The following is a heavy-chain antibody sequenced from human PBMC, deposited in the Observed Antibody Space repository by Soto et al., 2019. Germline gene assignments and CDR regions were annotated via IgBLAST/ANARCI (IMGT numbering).Heavy chain of an antibody. CDR1: GGSISSYY. J-gene: IGHJ3*02. V-gene: IGHV4-59*01. CDR2: IYYSGST. Sequence: SETLSLTCTVSGGSISSYYWSWIRQPPGKGLEWIGYIYYSGSTNYNPSLKSRVTISVGTSKNQFSLKLSSVTAADTAVYYCARGVDESHDAFDIWGQGTMVTVSS. CDR3: ARGVDESHDAFDI.